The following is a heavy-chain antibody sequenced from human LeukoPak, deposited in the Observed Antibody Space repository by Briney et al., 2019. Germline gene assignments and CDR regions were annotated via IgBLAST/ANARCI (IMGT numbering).Heavy chain of an antibody. J-gene: IGHJ4*02. CDR2: IIPIYGTA. Sequence: GSSVKVSCKASGGTFSSYAISWVRQAPGQGLEWMGGIIPIYGTANYAQKFQGRVTITADESTSTAYMELSSLRSEDTAVYYCAREVAAAGDYFDYWGQGTLVTVSS. D-gene: IGHD6-13*01. CDR1: GGTFSSYA. V-gene: IGHV1-69*01. CDR3: AREVAAAGDYFDY.